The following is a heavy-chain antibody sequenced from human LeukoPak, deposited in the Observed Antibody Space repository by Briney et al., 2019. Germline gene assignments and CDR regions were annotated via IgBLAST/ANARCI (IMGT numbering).Heavy chain of an antibody. D-gene: IGHD6-13*01. J-gene: IGHJ6*02. CDR1: GFTFSSYA. Sequence: PGGSLRLSCAASGFTFSSYAMSWVRQAPGKGLEWVSAISGSGGSTYYADSVKGRFTISRDNSKNTLYLQMNSLRAEDTAVYYCARSYSSSWPIPYYYYGMDVWGQGTTVTVSS. V-gene: IGHV3-23*01. CDR3: ARSYSSSWPIPYYYYGMDV. CDR2: ISGSGGST.